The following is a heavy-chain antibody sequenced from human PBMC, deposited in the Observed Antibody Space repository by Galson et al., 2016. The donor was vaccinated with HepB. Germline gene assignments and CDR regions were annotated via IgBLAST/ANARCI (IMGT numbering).Heavy chain of an antibody. Sequence: SLRLSCAASGFTLSTYWMSWVRQAPGQGLEWVANINQDGSEEYYVDSVKGRFTISGDNAKNSVSLQMNSLRVEDTAIYYWARARWTLAGYFDRWGQGTLVTVSS. D-gene: IGHD3/OR15-3a*01. CDR1: GFTLSTYW. CDR3: ARARWTLAGYFDR. CDR2: INQDGSEE. J-gene: IGHJ4*02. V-gene: IGHV3-7*03.